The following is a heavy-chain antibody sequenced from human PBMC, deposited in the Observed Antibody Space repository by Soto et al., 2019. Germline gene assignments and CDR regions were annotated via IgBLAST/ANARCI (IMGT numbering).Heavy chain of an antibody. J-gene: IGHJ4*02. CDR1: GYGFTTYG. CDR2: ISAHNGNT. D-gene: IGHD1-1*01. Sequence: QIHLVQSGAEVKKPGASVKVSCKGSGYGFTTYGITWVRQAPGQGLEWMAWISAHNGNTEYAQKLQGRVTVTRDTSTSTAYMELRSLRSDDTAVYYCARGRYGDYWGQGALVTVSS. CDR3: ARGRYGDY. V-gene: IGHV1-18*01.